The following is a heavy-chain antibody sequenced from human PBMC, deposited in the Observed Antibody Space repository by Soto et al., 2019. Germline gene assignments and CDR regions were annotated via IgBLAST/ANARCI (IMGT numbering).Heavy chain of an antibody. CDR3: ARLPRIVWRGFDP. D-gene: IGHD2-15*01. J-gene: IGHJ5*02. Sequence: GGSLRLSCEASGFTFSDYQMSWIRQAPGKGLEWVSHTDTSGSTIYYADSVKGRLTISRDNAKNSLYLQMNSLRGEDTAVYYCARLPRIVWRGFDPWGQGALVTVSS. CDR2: TDTSGSTI. CDR1: GFTFSDYQ. V-gene: IGHV3-11*01.